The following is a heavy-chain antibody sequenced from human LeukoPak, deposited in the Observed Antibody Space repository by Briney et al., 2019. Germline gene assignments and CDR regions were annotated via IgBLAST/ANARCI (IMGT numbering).Heavy chain of an antibody. CDR3: ARDGTREYSYGYPYYYYGMVV. J-gene: IGHJ6*02. Sequence: GGSLRLSCAASGFTVSSNYMSWVRQAPGKGVEWVSVIYSGGSTYYADSVKGRFTISRDNSKSTLYLQMNSLRAEDTAVYYCARDGTREYSYGYPYYYYGMVVWGQGTTVTVSS. CDR2: IYSGGST. CDR1: GFTVSSNY. V-gene: IGHV3-53*01. D-gene: IGHD5-18*01.